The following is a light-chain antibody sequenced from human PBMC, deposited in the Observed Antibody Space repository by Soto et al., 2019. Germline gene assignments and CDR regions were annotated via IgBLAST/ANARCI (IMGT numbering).Light chain of an antibody. Sequence: EIVMTQSPATLSVSPGERATLSCRASQSVSSNLAWYQQKPGQAPRLLFYGASTRATGIPARLSGGGSGKEFTLTINSLQSEDFAVYYCQQYNNWPLTFGGGTKVEIK. CDR2: GAS. CDR3: QQYNNWPLT. V-gene: IGKV3-15*01. J-gene: IGKJ4*01. CDR1: QSVSSN.